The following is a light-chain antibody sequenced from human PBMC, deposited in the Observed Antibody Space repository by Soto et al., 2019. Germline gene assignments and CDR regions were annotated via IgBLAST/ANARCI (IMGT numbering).Light chain of an antibody. CDR1: SSDVGGYKY. V-gene: IGLV2-14*01. CDR3: CSYAGSSTYV. Sequence: QSVLTQPASVSGSPGQSIAISCTGTSSDVGGYKYVSWYQQYPGKAPKLMIYDVSNRPSGVSDRFSGSKSGNTASLTISGLQSEDEADYYCCSYAGSSTYVFGTGTKVTVL. CDR2: DVS. J-gene: IGLJ1*01.